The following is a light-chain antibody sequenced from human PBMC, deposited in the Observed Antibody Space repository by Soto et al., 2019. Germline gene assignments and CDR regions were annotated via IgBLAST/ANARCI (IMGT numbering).Light chain of an antibody. CDR1: QSVSSSY. Sequence: EIVLTQSPGTLSLSPGERATLSCRASQSVSSSYLAWYQQKPGQAPRLLIYGASSRATGIPDRFSGSGSGTDFTLTISRLEPEDFAVYYCQQYGSSFRTFGQGIKVDIK. CDR3: QQYGSSFRT. V-gene: IGKV3-20*01. CDR2: GAS. J-gene: IGKJ1*01.